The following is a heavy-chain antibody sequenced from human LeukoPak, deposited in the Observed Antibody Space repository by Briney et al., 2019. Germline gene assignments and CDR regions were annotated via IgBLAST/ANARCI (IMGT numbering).Heavy chain of an antibody. CDR2: INPNSGGT. CDR3: AKDRVQQQLAPYYFDY. D-gene: IGHD6-13*01. J-gene: IGHJ4*02. V-gene: IGHV1-2*02. Sequence: ASVKVSCKASGYTFTGYYMHWVRQAPGQGLEWMGWINPNSGGTNYAQKFQGRVTMTRDTSISTAYMELSRLRSDDTAVYYCAKDRVQQQLAPYYFDYWGQGTLVTVSS. CDR1: GYTFTGYY.